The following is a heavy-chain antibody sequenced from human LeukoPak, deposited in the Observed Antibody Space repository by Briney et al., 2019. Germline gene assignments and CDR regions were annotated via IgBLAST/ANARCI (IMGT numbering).Heavy chain of an antibody. Sequence: PGGSLRLSCAASGFTFSSSAMSWVRLAPGKGLEWVSVITSGGTTYYADSVRGRFTISRDNSKNTHYLQMNSLRAEDTAVYYCVSGNDPDYLWGTYRLDAFDIWGQGTMVIVSS. CDR1: GFTFSSSA. D-gene: IGHD3-16*02. V-gene: IGHV3-23*01. CDR2: ITSGGTT. J-gene: IGHJ3*02. CDR3: VSGNDPDYLWGTYRLDAFDI.